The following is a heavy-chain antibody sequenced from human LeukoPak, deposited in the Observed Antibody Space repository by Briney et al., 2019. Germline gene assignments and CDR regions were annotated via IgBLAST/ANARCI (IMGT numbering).Heavy chain of an antibody. CDR1: GFSISSGYY. Sequence: AETLSLTCAVSGFSISSGYYWGWIRQPPGKGLEWIGSFYHSGNTYYNPSLKSRVTISVDTSKNHFSLKLSSVTAADTAVYYCAREVGIATTRDAFDIWGQGTMVTLSS. CDR3: AREVGIATTRDAFDI. D-gene: IGHD1-1*01. V-gene: IGHV4-38-2*02. CDR2: FYHSGNT. J-gene: IGHJ3*02.